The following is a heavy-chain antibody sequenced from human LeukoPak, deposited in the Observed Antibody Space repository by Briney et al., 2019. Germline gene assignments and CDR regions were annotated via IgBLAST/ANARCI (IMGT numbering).Heavy chain of an antibody. CDR1: GGTFSSYA. Sequence: ASVKVSCKASGGTFSSYAISWVRQAPGQGLEWMGGIIPIFGTANYAQKFQGRVTITRNTSISTAYMELSSLRSEDTAVYYCARAGGYCGRNYFDYWGQGSLVAVSS. V-gene: IGHV1-69*05. CDR3: ARAGGYCGRNYFDY. CDR2: IIPIFGTA. J-gene: IGHJ4*02. D-gene: IGHD2-2*01.